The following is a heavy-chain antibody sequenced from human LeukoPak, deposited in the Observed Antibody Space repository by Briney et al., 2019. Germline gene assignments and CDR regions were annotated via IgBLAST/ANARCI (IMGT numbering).Heavy chain of an antibody. CDR1: GFNFSSYS. V-gene: IGHV3-21*01. Sequence: PGGSLRLSCAASGFNFSSYSMNWVRQAPGKGLEWVSSISSSSSYIYYADSVKGRFTISRDNAKNSLYLQMNSLRAEDTAVYYCALDSSGYTAFDIWGQGTMVTVSS. J-gene: IGHJ3*02. D-gene: IGHD3-22*01. CDR2: ISSSSSYI. CDR3: ALDSSGYTAFDI.